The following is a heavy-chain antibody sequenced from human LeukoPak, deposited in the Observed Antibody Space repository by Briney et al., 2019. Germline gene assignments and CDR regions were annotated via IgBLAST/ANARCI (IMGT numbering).Heavy chain of an antibody. D-gene: IGHD7-27*01. CDR1: GFTFSTYA. V-gene: IGHV3-30-3*01. CDR3: AREILTGYAFDI. CDR2: ISYDGTNK. J-gene: IGHJ3*02. Sequence: GGSLRLSCAASGFTFSTYAMHWLRQAPGKGLEWVAFISYDGTNKYCADPVKGRFTISRDNSKNTLYLQMNSRRAEDTALYYCAREILTGYAFDIWGQGTMVSVSS.